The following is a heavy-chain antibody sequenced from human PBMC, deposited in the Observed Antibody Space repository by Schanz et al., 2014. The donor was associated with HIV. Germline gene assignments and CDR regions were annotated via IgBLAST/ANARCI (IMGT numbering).Heavy chain of an antibody. CDR1: GFSFDTFG. D-gene: IGHD3-22*01. CDR2: ISYDGRNK. V-gene: IGHV3-30*18. CDR3: AKPEYDSGGNSQSHFDY. Sequence: QVQLVESGGGVVQPGRSLRLSCAGSGFSFDTFGIHWVRQAPGKGLEWLAVISYDGRNKYYADSVKGRFTISRDNSKNTLYLQMTTLRTEDTAVYYCAKPEYDSGGNSQSHFDYWGQGTLVTVSS. J-gene: IGHJ4*02.